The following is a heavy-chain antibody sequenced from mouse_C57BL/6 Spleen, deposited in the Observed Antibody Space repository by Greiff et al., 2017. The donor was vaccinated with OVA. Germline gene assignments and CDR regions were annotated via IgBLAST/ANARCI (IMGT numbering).Heavy chain of an antibody. CDR1: GYTFTSYW. CDR2: IDPSDSYT. V-gene: IGHV1-69*01. Sequence: VQLQQPGAELVMPGASVKLSCKASGYTFTSYWMHWVKQRPGQGLEWIGEIDPSDSYTNYNQKFKGKSTLTVDKSSSTAYMQLSSLTSEDSAVYYWARVGPYDGYYDAWFAYWGQGTLVTVSA. CDR3: ARVGPYDGYYDAWFAY. J-gene: IGHJ3*01. D-gene: IGHD2-3*01.